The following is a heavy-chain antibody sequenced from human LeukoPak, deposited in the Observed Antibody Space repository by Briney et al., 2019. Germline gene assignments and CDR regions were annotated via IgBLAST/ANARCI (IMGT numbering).Heavy chain of an antibody. CDR1: GYSISSGYY. J-gene: IGHJ5*02. CDR2: IYHSGST. CDR3: ARVEESGYDYRGWFDP. D-gene: IGHD5-12*01. V-gene: IGHV4-38-2*02. Sequence: SETLSLTCTVSGYSISSGYYWGWIRQPPGKGLEWIGTIYHSGSTHYNPSLKSRVTISVDTSNNHFSLTLSSVTAADTAVYYCARVEESGYDYRGWFDPWGQGTLVTVSS.